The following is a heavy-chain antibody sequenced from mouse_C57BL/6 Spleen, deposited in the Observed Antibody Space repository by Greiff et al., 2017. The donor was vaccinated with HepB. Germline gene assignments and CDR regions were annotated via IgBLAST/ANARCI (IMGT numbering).Heavy chain of an antibody. Sequence: VQLQQSGPELVKPGASVKISCKASGYAFSSSWMNWVKQRPGKGLEWIGRIYPGDGDTNYNGTFKGKATLTADKSSSTAYMQLSSLTSEDAAVYFSASLYYNAMDYWGQGTSVTVSS. CDR1: GYAFSSSW. D-gene: IGHD2-1*01. CDR2: IYPGDGDT. CDR3: ASLYYNAMDY. V-gene: IGHV1-82*01. J-gene: IGHJ4*01.